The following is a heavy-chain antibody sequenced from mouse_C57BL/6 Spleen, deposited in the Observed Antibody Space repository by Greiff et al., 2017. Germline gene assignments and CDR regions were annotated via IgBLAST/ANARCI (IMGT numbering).Heavy chain of an antibody. J-gene: IGHJ2*01. Sequence: DVMLVESGGDLVKPGGSLKLSCAASGFTFSSYGMSWVRQTPDKRLEWVATISSGGRYTYYPDSVQGRFTISRDNAKNTLYLQMSSLKSEDTAMYYCAREITTVVEDYCDYWGQGTTLTVSS. CDR2: ISSGGRYT. CDR1: GFTFSSYG. V-gene: IGHV5-6*02. D-gene: IGHD1-1*01. CDR3: AREITTVVEDYCDY.